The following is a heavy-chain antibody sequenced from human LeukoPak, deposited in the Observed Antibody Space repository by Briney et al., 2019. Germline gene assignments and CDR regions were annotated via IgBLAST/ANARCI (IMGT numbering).Heavy chain of an antibody. J-gene: IGHJ4*02. Sequence: PGGSLILSCAASAFTFSSYSMNWVRQAPGKGLEWVAYISSSSSTIYYADSVKGRFTISRDNAKNSRYLHMNSLRAEDTAVYYCARSEDSGWYFELDFDYWGQGTLVTVSS. CDR2: ISSSSSTI. D-gene: IGHD6-19*01. CDR1: AFTFSSYS. V-gene: IGHV3-48*01. CDR3: ARSEDSGWYFELDFDY.